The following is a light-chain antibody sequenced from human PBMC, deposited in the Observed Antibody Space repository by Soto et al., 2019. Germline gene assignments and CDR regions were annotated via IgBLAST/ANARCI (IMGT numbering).Light chain of an antibody. CDR3: RSYNTTSALL. CDR2: DVS. CDR1: SSDIGGSKY. Sequence: QSALTQPASVSGSPGQSITISCTGTSSDIGGSKYVSWYQQHPGKVPKLIIYDVSNRPSGVSNRFSGSKSGNTASLTISGLQAEDAADYYCRSYNTTSALLFGGGTKLTVL. J-gene: IGLJ3*02. V-gene: IGLV2-14*01.